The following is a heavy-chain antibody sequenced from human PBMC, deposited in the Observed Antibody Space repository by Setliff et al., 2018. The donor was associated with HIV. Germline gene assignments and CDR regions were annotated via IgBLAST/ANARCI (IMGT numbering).Heavy chain of an antibody. J-gene: IGHJ3*02. V-gene: IGHV3-21*01. D-gene: IGHD1-26*01. Sequence: PGGSLRLSCTASGFTFSTYRMNWVRQAPGKGLEWVSSISSSSSYIYYADSLKGRFTISRDNAKNSLYLQMNNLRVEDTAVYYCVREGGGTYRAAFDIWGQGTTVTVSS. CDR3: VREGGGTYRAAFDI. CDR2: ISSSSSYI. CDR1: GFTFSTYR.